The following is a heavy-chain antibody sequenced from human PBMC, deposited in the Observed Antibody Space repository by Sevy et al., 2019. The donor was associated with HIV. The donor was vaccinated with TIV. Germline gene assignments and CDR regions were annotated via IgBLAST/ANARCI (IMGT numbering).Heavy chain of an antibody. CDR1: GFTFSSYD. Sequence: GGSLRLSCAASGFTFSSYDMSWVRQAPGKGLEWVSGISPTGGTTHYAESVKGRFIISRDNSKKTLFLQMNSLRAEDTALYYCAKDLEQQLGPDYWGHGTQVTVSS. CDR3: AKDLEQQLGPDY. V-gene: IGHV3-23*01. J-gene: IGHJ4*01. CDR2: ISPTGGTT. D-gene: IGHD6-13*01.